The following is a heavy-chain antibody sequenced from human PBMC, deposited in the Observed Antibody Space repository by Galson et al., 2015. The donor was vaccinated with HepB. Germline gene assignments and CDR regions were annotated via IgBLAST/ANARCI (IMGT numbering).Heavy chain of an antibody. D-gene: IGHD3-3*01. J-gene: IGHJ6*03. Sequence: SLRLSCAASGFTFGDYAMSWFRQAPGKGLEWVGFIRSKAYGGTTEYAASVKGRFTISRDDSKSIAYLQMNSLKTEDTAVYYCTPTYYDFWSGSDPDSYYYMDVWGKGTTVTVSS. CDR3: TPTYYDFWSGSDPDSYYYMDV. CDR1: GFTFGDYA. V-gene: IGHV3-49*03. CDR2: IRSKAYGGTT.